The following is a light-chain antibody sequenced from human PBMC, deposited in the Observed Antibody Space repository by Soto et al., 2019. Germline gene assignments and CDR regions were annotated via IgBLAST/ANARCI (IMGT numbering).Light chain of an antibody. CDR1: SSDVGAYNY. Sequence: QSVLTQPASVSGSPGQSITIPCTGTSSDVGAYNYDSWYQQYPGEAPKVIIYDVSHRPAGVSNRFSGSKSGNTASLTISGLQTQDEADYYCSSYTSATTYVFGTGTKLTVL. V-gene: IGLV2-14*01. CDR3: SSYTSATTYV. J-gene: IGLJ1*01. CDR2: DVS.